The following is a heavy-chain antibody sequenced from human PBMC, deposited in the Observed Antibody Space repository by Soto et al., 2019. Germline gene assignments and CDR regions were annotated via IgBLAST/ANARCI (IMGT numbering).Heavy chain of an antibody. Sequence: EVQLLESGGGLVQPGGSLRLSCAASGFTFSTYAMNWVRQAPGNGLEWVSAISGSGGSIHYADSVKGRFTISRDNSKNTLDLHMNSLRDEDTAVYHCVKGYWKGDVWGQGTTVTVSS. J-gene: IGHJ6*02. D-gene: IGHD1-1*01. CDR1: GFTFSTYA. CDR2: ISGSGGSI. V-gene: IGHV3-23*01. CDR3: VKGYWKGDV.